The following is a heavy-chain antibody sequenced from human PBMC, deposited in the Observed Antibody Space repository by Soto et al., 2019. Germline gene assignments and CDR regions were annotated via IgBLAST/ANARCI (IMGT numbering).Heavy chain of an antibody. CDR3: ARGFDDRGMVVVPAANPWYYGMDV. Sequence: QVQLVQSGTEVKKPGSSVKVSCKASGGTLSNNAISWVRQAPGQGLEWMGGIIPLSATTNYAQKFQGRVTITADRSTSTAYIELTSLTSEDTAVYSCARGFDDRGMVVVPAANPWYYGMDVWGQGTTVTVSS. V-gene: IGHV1-69*06. CDR2: IIPLSATT. CDR1: GGTLSNNA. D-gene: IGHD2-2*01. J-gene: IGHJ6*02.